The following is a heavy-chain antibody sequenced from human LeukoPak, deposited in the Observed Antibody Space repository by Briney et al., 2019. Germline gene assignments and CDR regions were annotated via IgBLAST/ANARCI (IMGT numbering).Heavy chain of an antibody. Sequence: ASVKVSCKASGYTFTSYYMHWVRQAPGQGLEWMGIINPSGGSTSYAQKFQGRVTMTRDTSTSTVYMELSSLRSEDTAVYYCARQEAAEPDDYGDYLDASDIWGQGTMVTVSS. CDR1: GYTFTSYY. V-gene: IGHV1-46*01. CDR2: INPSGGST. CDR3: ARQEAAEPDDYGDYLDASDI. D-gene: IGHD4-17*01. J-gene: IGHJ3*02.